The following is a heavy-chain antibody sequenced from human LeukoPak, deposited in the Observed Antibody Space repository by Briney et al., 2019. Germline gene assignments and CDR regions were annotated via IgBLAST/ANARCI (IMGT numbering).Heavy chain of an antibody. V-gene: IGHV3-53*01. CDR2: IYGDGRT. J-gene: IGHJ4*02. CDR3: ARGRGLGVVSPYFDY. CDR1: GFTFSTSA. Sequence: GGSLRLSCVVSGFTFSTSAMSWVRQAPGNGLERVSVIYGDGRTSHSASVRGRFTISRDKSKNIVSLQMNNLRAEDTAVYYCARGRGLGVVSPYFDYWGQGTLVTVSS. D-gene: IGHD3-3*01.